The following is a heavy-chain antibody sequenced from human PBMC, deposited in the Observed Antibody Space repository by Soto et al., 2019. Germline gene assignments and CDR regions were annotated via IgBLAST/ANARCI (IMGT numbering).Heavy chain of an antibody. CDR1: GYSFTSYW. CDR3: VRGATTVTTDDAFDI. V-gene: IGHV5-51*01. Sequence: GESLKISCKGSGYSFTSYWIGWVRQMPGKGLEWMGIIYPGDSDTRYSPSFQGQVTISADKSISTAYLQWSSLKASDTAMYYCVRGATTVTTDDAFDIWGQGTMVTVSS. J-gene: IGHJ3*02. CDR2: IYPGDSDT. D-gene: IGHD4-17*01.